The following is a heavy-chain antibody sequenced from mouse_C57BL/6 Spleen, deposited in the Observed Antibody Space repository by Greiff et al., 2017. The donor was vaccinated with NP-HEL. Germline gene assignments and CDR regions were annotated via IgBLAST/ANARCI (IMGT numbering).Heavy chain of an antibody. CDR3: ARYACDYFDY. CDR2: IRNKANGYTT. Sequence: EVKVVESGGGLVQPGGSLSLSCAASGFTFTDYYMSWVRQPPGKALEWLGFIRNKANGYTTEYSASVKGRFTISRDNSQSILYLQMNALRAEDSATYFCARYACDYFDYWGQGTPLTVSS. CDR1: GFTFTDYY. V-gene: IGHV7-3*01. J-gene: IGHJ2*01.